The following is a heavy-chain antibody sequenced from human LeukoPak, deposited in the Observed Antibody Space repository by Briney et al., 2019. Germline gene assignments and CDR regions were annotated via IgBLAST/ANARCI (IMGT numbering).Heavy chain of an antibody. D-gene: IGHD3-10*01. V-gene: IGHV3-30*02. Sequence: QTGGSLRLSCAASGFQFTYFGMSWVRQAPGKGLEWVAFIRSDGSNKYYVESVKGRFIISRDNSPDTVYLHMSNLRPDDTAVYYCAKSQDYGSGSYALDYWGQGALVTVSS. CDR1: GFQFTYFG. CDR2: IRSDGSNK. CDR3: AKSQDYGSGSYALDY. J-gene: IGHJ4*02.